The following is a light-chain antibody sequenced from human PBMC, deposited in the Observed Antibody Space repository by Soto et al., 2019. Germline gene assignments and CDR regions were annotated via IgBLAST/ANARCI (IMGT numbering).Light chain of an antibody. V-gene: IGLV2-14*02. CDR1: SSDVGSYNR. J-gene: IGLJ3*02. CDR2: EVS. CDR3: SSLTRSDTWV. Sequence: QSALTQPASVSGSPGQSITISCTGGSSDVGSYNRVSWYRQHPGKAPQLMIYEVSNRPSGVSNRFSGSKSGNTASLTISGLQSEDEADYFCSSLTRSDTWVLGGGTKLTVL.